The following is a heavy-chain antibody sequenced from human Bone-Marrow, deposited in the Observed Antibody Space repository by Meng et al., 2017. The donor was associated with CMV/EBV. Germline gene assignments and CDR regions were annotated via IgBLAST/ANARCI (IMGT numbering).Heavy chain of an antibody. J-gene: IGHJ6*01. CDR3: ARSMVRGVILLMDV. CDR1: GDTFINYA. CDR2: FIPMFGTA. V-gene: IGHV1-69*05. D-gene: IGHD3-10*01. Sequence: SVKVSCKASGDTFINYAISWVRQAPGQGLEWMGGFIPMFGTAKYAQKFQGRLTITTDESSSTAYMEVSNLRSEDTAVYYCARSMVRGVILLMDVWGQGTTVTVYS.